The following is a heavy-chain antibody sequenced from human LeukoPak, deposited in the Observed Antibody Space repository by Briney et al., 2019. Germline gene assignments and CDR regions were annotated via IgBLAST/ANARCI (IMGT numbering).Heavy chain of an antibody. Sequence: ASXKVSCKASGYTFTSYYMHRVRQAPGQGLEWMGIINPSGGSTSYAQKFQGRVTMTSDTSTSTVYMELSSLRSEDTAVYYCARDFEDCGGDCYSLADYWGQGTLVTVSS. CDR1: GYTFTSYY. CDR3: ARDFEDCGGDCYSLADY. V-gene: IGHV1-46*01. CDR2: INPSGGST. D-gene: IGHD2-21*02. J-gene: IGHJ4*02.